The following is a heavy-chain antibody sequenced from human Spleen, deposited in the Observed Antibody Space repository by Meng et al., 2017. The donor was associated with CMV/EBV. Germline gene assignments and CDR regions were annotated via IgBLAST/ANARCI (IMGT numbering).Heavy chain of an antibody. CDR2: IDHSGTT. J-gene: IGHJ6*02. D-gene: IGHD4-11*01. CDR3: ARMTTNYYGMDV. V-gene: IGHV4-34*01. CDR1: GGSFTGFF. Sequence: SETLSLTCGVYGGSFTGFFWNWIRQSPGKGLEWIGEIDHSGTTNYNPSLKSRVTISEDTSKKQFSLRLSSVTAADTAVYYCARMTTNYYGMDVWGQGTTVTVSS.